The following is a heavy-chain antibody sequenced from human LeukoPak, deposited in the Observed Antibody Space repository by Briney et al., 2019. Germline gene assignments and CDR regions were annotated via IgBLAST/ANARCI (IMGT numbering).Heavy chain of an antibody. CDR1: GFTFDDYG. Sequence: GGSLRFSCAASGFTFDDYGMSWVRQAPGKGLEWVSGINWNGGSTGYADSVKGRFTISRDNAKNSLYLQMNSLRAKDTALYYCARDVQQLLHFDYWGQGTLVTVSS. V-gene: IGHV3-20*04. D-gene: IGHD6-13*01. J-gene: IGHJ4*02. CDR3: ARDVQQLLHFDY. CDR2: INWNGGST.